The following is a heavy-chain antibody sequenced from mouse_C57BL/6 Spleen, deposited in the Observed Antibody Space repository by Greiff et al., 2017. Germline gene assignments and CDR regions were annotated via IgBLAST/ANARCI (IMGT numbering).Heavy chain of an antibody. D-gene: IGHD3-2*02. CDR1: GYAFTNYL. CDR2: INPGSGGT. J-gene: IGHJ4*01. Sequence: VKLMESGAELVRPGTSVKVSCKASGYAFTNYLIEWVKQRPGQGLEWIGVINPGSGGTNYNEKFKGKATLTADKSSSTAYMQLSSLTSEDSAVYFCARSSGAMDYWGQGTSVTVSS. CDR3: ARSSGAMDY. V-gene: IGHV1-54*01.